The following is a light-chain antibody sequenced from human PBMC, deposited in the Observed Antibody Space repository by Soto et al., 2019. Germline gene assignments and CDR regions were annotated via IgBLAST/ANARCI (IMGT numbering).Light chain of an antibody. CDR3: LHLSSYSPDT. J-gene: IGKJ3*01. V-gene: IGKV1-9*01. CDR1: QGISSY. Sequence: DIQLTQSPSFLSASVGDRVTITCRASQGISSYLAWYQQKPGKAPKLLIFAASTLQNGVPSRFSGSGSGTEFTLTISSLQPEDCATYYCLHLSSYSPDTFGPGTKVDIK. CDR2: AAS.